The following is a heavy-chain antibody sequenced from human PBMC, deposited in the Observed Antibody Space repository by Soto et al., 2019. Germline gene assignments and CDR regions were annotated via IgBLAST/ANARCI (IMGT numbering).Heavy chain of an antibody. D-gene: IGHD2-15*01. J-gene: IGHJ4*02. CDR2: IIPILGIA. V-gene: IGHV1-69*02. CDR1: GGTFSSYT. Sequence: QVQLVQSGAEVKKPGSSVKVSCKASGGTFSSYTISWVRQAPGQGLEWMGRIIPILGIANYAQKFQGRVTITADKSTSTAYMELSSLRSEYTAVYYCARLGYCSGGSCPLGFDYWGQGTLVTVSS. CDR3: ARLGYCSGGSCPLGFDY.